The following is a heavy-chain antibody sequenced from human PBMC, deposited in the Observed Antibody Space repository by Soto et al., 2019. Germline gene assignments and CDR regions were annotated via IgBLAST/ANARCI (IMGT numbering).Heavy chain of an antibody. CDR1: GFTFSDYY. V-gene: IGHV3-11*01. Sequence: QVQLVESGGGLVKPGGSLRLSCAASGFTFSDYYMSWIRQAPGKGLEWVSYISSSGSTIYYADSVKGRFTISRDNAKKSLYLQMNNLRAEDTAVYYCARGACYYYDSSGYYYDAFDIWGQGTMVTVSS. CDR2: ISSSGSTI. CDR3: ARGACYYYDSSGYYYDAFDI. J-gene: IGHJ3*02. D-gene: IGHD3-22*01.